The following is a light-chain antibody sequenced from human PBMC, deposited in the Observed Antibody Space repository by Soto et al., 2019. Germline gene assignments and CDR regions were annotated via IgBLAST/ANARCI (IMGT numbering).Light chain of an antibody. V-gene: IGKV1-39*01. CDR2: AAS. J-gene: IGKJ4*01. Sequence: DLQMTQSPSSLSASVGDRVTITCRASQTVYHYLNWYQQKPGKAPKLLIYAASSLQSGVPSRFTGSGSGTDFTLTIGSLQPEDFASYFCQQSSTAPLTFGGGTKVEIK. CDR1: QTVYHY. CDR3: QQSSTAPLT.